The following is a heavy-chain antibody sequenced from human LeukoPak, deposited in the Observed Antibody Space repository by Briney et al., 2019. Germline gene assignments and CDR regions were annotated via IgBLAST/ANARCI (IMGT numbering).Heavy chain of an antibody. V-gene: IGHV3-23*01. CDR1: GFSFGGYA. D-gene: IGHD5-24*01. Sequence: GGSLRLSCAASGFSFGGYAMAWVRQAPGKGLEWVSSIGGSGATTNYADSVKGRFTISRDNSKNTLDLQMNTMRVEDTALYYCAKDRAGYNVKGSHYWGQGTLVTVSS. CDR3: AKDRAGYNVKGSHY. J-gene: IGHJ4*02. CDR2: IGGSGATT.